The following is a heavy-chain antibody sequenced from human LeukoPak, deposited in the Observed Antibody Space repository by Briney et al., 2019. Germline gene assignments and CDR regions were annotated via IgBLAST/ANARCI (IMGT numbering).Heavy chain of an antibody. CDR1: GFTFSSYS. CDR3: ARDPAVRGYFDY. Sequence: GGSLRLSCAASGFTFSSYSMNWVRQAPGKGLEWVSSISSSSSYIYYADSVKGRFTISRDNAKNSLYLQMNSLRAEDTAVYYCARDPAVRGYFDYWGQGTLVTVSS. D-gene: IGHD6-19*01. J-gene: IGHJ4*02. CDR2: ISSSSSYI. V-gene: IGHV3-21*01.